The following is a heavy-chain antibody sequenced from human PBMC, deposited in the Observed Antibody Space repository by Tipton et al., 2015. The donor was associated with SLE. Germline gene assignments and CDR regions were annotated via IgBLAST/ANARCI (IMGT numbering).Heavy chain of an antibody. CDR1: GFTFTNYA. CDR2: ISGSGAGT. J-gene: IGHJ4*02. V-gene: IGHV3-23*01. D-gene: IGHD3-10*01. CDR3: AREIRLGVAADY. Sequence: GSLRLSCAASGFTFTNYAMNWVRQAPGKGLEWVSAISGSGAGTYYAASVMGRFTISRDNSKNTLYLEMNSLRADDTAVYYCAREIRLGVAADYWGQGTLVTVSS.